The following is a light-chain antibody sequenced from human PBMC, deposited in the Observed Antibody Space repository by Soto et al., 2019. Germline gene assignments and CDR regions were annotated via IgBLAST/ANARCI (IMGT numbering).Light chain of an antibody. CDR2: GAS. J-gene: IGKJ1*01. CDR3: QQYVTSPPT. Sequence: EIVLTQSPGTLSLSPGERATLSCRASQSVSSSYLAWYQQKPGQAPRLLIYGASNRATGIPDRFSGTGSGTDFTLTISRLEPEDFAVYYCQQYVTSPPTFGQGTKVDIK. CDR1: QSVSSSY. V-gene: IGKV3-20*01.